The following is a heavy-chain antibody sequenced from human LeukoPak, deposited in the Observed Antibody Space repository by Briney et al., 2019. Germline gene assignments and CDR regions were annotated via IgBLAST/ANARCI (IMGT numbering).Heavy chain of an antibody. CDR3: ARLGVVSPDAFDI. V-gene: IGHV1-18*01. Sequence: GASVKVSCKASGYTFTSYGSSWVRQPPGQGLEWMGWISAYNGNTHYAQQLQGRVTMTTDTPTSTAYMELRTLRPADTAVYYCARLGVVSPDAFDIWGQGTMVTVSS. CDR2: ISAYNGNT. D-gene: IGHD3-3*01. J-gene: IGHJ3*02. CDR1: GYTFTSYG.